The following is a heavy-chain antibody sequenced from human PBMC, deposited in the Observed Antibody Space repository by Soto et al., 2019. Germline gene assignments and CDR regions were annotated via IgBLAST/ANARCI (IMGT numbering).Heavy chain of an antibody. CDR3: ARIGTSVGGY. J-gene: IGHJ4*02. V-gene: IGHV1-69*01. D-gene: IGHD2-15*01. CDR2: ITPIFGTT. CDR1: GGTFSSYP. Sequence: QVQLVQSGAEVKKPGSSVKVSCKTFGGTFSSYPISWVRQAPGEGLEWMGAITPIFGTTDYAQNFQGRLTITADESTSTAYMELTSLRSADTATYFCARIGTSVGGYWGQGTLVTVSS.